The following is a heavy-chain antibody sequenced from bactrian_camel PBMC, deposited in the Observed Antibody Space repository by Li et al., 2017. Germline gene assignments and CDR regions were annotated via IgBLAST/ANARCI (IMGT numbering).Heavy chain of an antibody. D-gene: IGHD6*01. CDR3: ATGEPGAVVGTGALFGR. V-gene: IGHV3S40*01. J-gene: IGHJ6*01. CDR1: GFTFSSAA. Sequence: DVQLVESGGGLVQPGGSLRLSCAASGFTFSSAAMSWVRQAPGKGLEWVSDINSSGRSTNYADSVKGRFTLSRSQDKNAFDLEMNKLKPEDTALYYCATGEPGAVVGTGALFGRWGQGTQVTVS. CDR2: INSSGRST.